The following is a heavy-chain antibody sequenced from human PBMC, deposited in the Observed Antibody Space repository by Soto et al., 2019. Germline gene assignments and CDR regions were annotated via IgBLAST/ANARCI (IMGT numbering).Heavy chain of an antibody. Sequence: QAQLVQSGAEVKKPGASVKVSCEASGYTFTSYYMHWVRQAPGQGLEWMGWINPNSGDTKYAQTFRGRVTMTRDTSITPAYMEVKMLTADDTAVYYCARQLAYCGGDCFTEPVDSWGQGTLVTVSS. J-gene: IGHJ4*02. V-gene: IGHV1-2*02. CDR1: GYTFTSYY. CDR2: INPNSGDT. CDR3: ARQLAYCGGDCFTEPVDS. D-gene: IGHD2-21*02.